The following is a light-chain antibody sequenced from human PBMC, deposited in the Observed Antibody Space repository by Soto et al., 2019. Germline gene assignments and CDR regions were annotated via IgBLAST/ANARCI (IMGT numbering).Light chain of an antibody. CDR2: DVN. J-gene: IGLJ1*01. CDR1: SSDVGDYNY. V-gene: IGLV2-14*01. Sequence: QSALTQPASVSGSPGQSITISCTGTSSDVGDYNYVSWYQQHPGKAPKLMTYDVNNRPSGVSNRFSGSKSGNTASLTISGLQAEDEADYYCSSYTSSSTYVFGTGTKLTVL. CDR3: SSYTSSSTYV.